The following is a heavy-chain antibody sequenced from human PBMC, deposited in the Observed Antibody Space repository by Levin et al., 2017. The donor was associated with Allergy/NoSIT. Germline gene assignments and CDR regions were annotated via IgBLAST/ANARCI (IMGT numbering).Heavy chain of an antibody. D-gene: IGHD5-12*01. Sequence: SCAASGFTFSSYSMNWVRQAPGKGLEWVSSISSSSSYIYYADSVKGRFTISRDNAKNSLYLQMNSLRAEDTAVYYCARGGSKWLRFGGYMDVWGKGTTVTVSS. V-gene: IGHV3-21*01. CDR1: GFTFSSYS. CDR3: ARGGSKWLRFGGYMDV. CDR2: ISSSSSYI. J-gene: IGHJ6*03.